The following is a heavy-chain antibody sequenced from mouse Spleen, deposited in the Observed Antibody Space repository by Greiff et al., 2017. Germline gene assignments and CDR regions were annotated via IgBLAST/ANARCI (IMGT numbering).Heavy chain of an antibody. D-gene: IGHD5-1*01. J-gene: IGHJ4*01. CDR2: IHPDSDST. CDR1: GYSFTSYW. CDR3: ARDLYFAMDS. Sequence: VQLQQSGAELVKPGASVKLSCKASGYSFTSYWMHWVKQRPGQGLEWMGMIHPDSDSTNYNEKFSKKSTLTVDKSSSTAYMQLNSLTYEDSAIYYCARDLYFAMDSWGQGTSVTVSS. V-gene: IGHV1-64*01.